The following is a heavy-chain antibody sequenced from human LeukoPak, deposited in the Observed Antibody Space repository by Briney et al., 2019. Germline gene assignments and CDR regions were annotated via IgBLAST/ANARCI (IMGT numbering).Heavy chain of an antibody. Sequence: PGGSLRLSCAASGFTFSNYWMSWVRQAPGKGLEWVANIKQDGSEKYYVDSTEGRFTISRDNAKNSLYLQMNSLRAEDTAAYYCARPSQASGSFFESWGQGTLVTVSS. CDR2: IKQDGSEK. D-gene: IGHD1-26*01. CDR3: ARPSQASGSFFES. V-gene: IGHV3-7*01. J-gene: IGHJ4*02. CDR1: GFTFSNYW.